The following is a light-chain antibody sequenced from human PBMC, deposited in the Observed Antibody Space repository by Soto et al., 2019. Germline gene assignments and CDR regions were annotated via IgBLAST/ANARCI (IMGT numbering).Light chain of an antibody. CDR1: QTVNSDY. CDR2: ATS. CDR3: QQRSNWPPIT. V-gene: IGKV3D-20*02. J-gene: IGKJ5*01. Sequence: IVLPQSPETLSLSPGETATLSCRASQTVNSDYLAWFQQRPGQAPRLLIFATSRRATDIPDRFSGSGSGTDFTLTISSLEPEDFAVYYCQQRSNWPPITFGQGTRLEIK.